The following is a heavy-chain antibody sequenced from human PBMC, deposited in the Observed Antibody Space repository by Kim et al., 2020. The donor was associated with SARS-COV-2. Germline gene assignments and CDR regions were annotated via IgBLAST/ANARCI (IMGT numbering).Heavy chain of an antibody. CDR2: IWYDGSNK. D-gene: IGHD4-17*01. V-gene: IGHV3-33*08. J-gene: IGHJ4*02. CDR1: GFTFSSYG. Sequence: GGSLRLSCAASGFTFSSYGMHWVRQAPGKGLEWVAVIWYDGSNKYYADSVKGRFTISRDNSKNTLYLQMNSLRAEDTAVYYCARGYVMTTVTTLFRPLVPDFDYWGQGTLVTVSS. CDR3: ARGYVMTTVTTLFRPLVPDFDY.